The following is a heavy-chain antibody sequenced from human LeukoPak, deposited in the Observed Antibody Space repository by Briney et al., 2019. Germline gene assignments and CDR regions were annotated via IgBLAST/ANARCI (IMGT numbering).Heavy chain of an antibody. CDR3: TTEQQLVLVRFDP. D-gene: IGHD6-13*01. J-gene: IGHJ5*02. V-gene: IGHV3-15*01. CDR1: GFTFTNAW. Sequence: GGSLRLSCAASGFTFTNAWMSWVRQAPGKGLEWVGRIKSKADGGATDYAAPVKGRFTISRDGSKNTLYLRMSSLKTEDSAVYYCTTEQQLVLVRFDPWGQGTLVTVSS. CDR2: IKSKADGGAT.